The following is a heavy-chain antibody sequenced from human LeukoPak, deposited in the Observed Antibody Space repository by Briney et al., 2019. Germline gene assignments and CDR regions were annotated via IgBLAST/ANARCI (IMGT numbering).Heavy chain of an antibody. J-gene: IGHJ4*02. CDR2: ISVSGNT. D-gene: IGHD2-15*01. CDR3: AKAPVTTCSGAYCYPFDY. CDR1: GFTLSSYA. Sequence: TGGSLRLSCAASGFTLSSYAMSWVRQGPGKGLGWVSAISVSGNTYHADSVKGRFTISRDSSKNTLYLQMNSLRAEDAAVYYCAKAPVTTCSGAYCYPFDYWGQGTLVTVSS. V-gene: IGHV3-23*01.